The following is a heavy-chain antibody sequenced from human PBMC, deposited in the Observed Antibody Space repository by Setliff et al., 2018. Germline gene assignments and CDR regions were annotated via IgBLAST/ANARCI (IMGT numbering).Heavy chain of an antibody. CDR3: ARGSTMIQGVRLYYHGLDG. D-gene: IGHD3-10*01. CDR1: GGSISSATSY. CDR2: IYARRST. J-gene: IGHJ6*02. Sequence: SETLSLTCIVSGGSISSATSYWNWIRQPAGKELEWIGRIYARRSTNYNPSLKSRVTISLDTSNNQFSLKLSSVTAADTAVYYCARGSTMIQGVRLYYHGLDGWGQGTTVTVSS. V-gene: IGHV4-61*02.